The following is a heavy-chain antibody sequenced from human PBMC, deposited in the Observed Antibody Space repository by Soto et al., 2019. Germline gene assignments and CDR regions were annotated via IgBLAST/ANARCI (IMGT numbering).Heavy chain of an antibody. Sequence: QVQLQESGPGLVKPSQTLSLTCTVSGGSINSGGYCWSWIRQHPGKGLDWIGCISYGGSTSYNPSLKRRVTISVDTSKNQFSLKLSSVTAAYTAVYYCSRGILVWGQGTLITVSS. D-gene: IGHD5-18*01. CDR2: ISYGGST. V-gene: IGHV4-31*03. J-gene: IGHJ4*02. CDR3: SRGILV. CDR1: GGSINSGGYC.